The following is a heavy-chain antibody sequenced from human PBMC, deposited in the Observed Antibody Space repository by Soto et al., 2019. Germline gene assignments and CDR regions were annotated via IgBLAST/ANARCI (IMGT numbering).Heavy chain of an antibody. J-gene: IGHJ3*02. V-gene: IGHV4-31*03. CDR1: GGSVSSGAYY. Sequence: PSETLSLTCTVSGGSVSSGAYYWSWIRQRPGKGLAWIGYIYYSGSTYYSPSLKSRLSISLDTSKNQFSLRLSSVTAADTAMYYCARARLRAVYAFDIWGQGTMVTVSS. D-gene: IGHD5-12*01. CDR2: IYYSGST. CDR3: ARARLRAVYAFDI.